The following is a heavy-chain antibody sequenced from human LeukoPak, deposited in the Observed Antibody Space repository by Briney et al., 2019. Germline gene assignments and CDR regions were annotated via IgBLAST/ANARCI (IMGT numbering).Heavy chain of an antibody. D-gene: IGHD3-10*01. V-gene: IGHV1-46*01. CDR3: ARGNYWFGEFGGRWFDY. J-gene: IGHJ4*02. Sequence: ASVKVSCKASGYTFTSYFMHWVRQAPGQGLDWMGIINPSGGSTSYAQKFQGKVTMTRDTSTSTAYMELSSLRSEDTAVYYCARGNYWFGEFGGRWFDYWGQGTLVTVSS. CDR1: GYTFTSYF. CDR2: INPSGGST.